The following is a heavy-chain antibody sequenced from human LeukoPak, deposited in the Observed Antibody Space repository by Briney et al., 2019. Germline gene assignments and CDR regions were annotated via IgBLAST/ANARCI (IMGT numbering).Heavy chain of an antibody. J-gene: IGHJ3*02. V-gene: IGHV3-30*02. CDR2: IRYDGSNK. D-gene: IGHD6-13*01. Sequence: PGGSLRLSCAASGFTFSSYGMHWVRQAPGKGLEWVAFIRYDGSNKYYADSVKGRFTISRDNSKNTLYLQMNSLRAEDTAVYYCAKDTEAAASDAFDIWGQGTMVTVSS. CDR3: AKDTEAAASDAFDI. CDR1: GFTFSSYG.